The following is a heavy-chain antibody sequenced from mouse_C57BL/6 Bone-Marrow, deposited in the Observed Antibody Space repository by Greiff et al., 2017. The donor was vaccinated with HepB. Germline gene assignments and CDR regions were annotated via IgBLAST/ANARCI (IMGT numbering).Heavy chain of an antibody. J-gene: IGHJ1*03. D-gene: IGHD1-1*01. Sequence: EVKLMESGPELVKPGASVKIPCKASGYTFTDYNMDWVKQSHGKSLEWIGDINPNNGGTIYNQKFKGKATLTVDKSSSTAYMELRSLTSEDTAVYYCAIYYGSSLDVWGTGTTVTVSS. V-gene: IGHV1-18*01. CDR1: GYTFTDYN. CDR3: AIYYGSSLDV. CDR2: INPNNGGT.